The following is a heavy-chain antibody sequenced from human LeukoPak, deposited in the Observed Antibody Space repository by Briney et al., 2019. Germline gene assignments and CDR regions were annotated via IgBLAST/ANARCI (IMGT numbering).Heavy chain of an antibody. V-gene: IGHV3-48*04. CDR2: ITTGGSST. D-gene: IGHD6-6*01. J-gene: IGHJ4*02. CDR1: GFTFSAYA. CDR3: ARDLTGPLPYSSSLD. Sequence: GGSLRLSCAASGFTFSAYAMAWVRQAPGKGLECVSHITTGGSSTFHADSVKGRFSISRDNAKNSLYLQMNSLRAEDTAVYYCARDLTGPLPYSSSLDWGQGTLVTVSS.